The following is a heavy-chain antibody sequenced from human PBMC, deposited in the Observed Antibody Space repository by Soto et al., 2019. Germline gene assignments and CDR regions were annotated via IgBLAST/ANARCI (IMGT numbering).Heavy chain of an antibody. J-gene: IGHJ4*02. CDR3: ARDSTDADSGSYSGDY. Sequence: GGSLRLSCAASGVTFSSYSMNWARKAPGEGLEWVSYISSSSSTMYYADSVKGRFTISRDNAKNSLFLHMNSLRDEDTAVYYCARDSTDADSGSYSGDYWGQGTLVTVSS. CDR1: GVTFSSYS. D-gene: IGHD1-26*01. CDR2: ISSSSSTM. V-gene: IGHV3-48*02.